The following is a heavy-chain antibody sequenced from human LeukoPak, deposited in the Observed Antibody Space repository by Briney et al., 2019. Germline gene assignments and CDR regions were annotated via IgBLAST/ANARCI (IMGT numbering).Heavy chain of an antibody. D-gene: IGHD2-15*01. CDR3: ARGPLEYCGSGTCYSGRNWFDP. CDR1: RYILTDDY. Sequence: GAAVKVSCKASRYILTDDYMHWVRQAPGQGREWMGWINPNSGDTNYAQKFQGRVTINNETSISTVYMELRRVRYDDTAAYYCARGPLEYCGSGTCYSGRNWFDPWGQGTLVTVSS. CDR2: INPNSGDT. V-gene: IGHV1-2*02. J-gene: IGHJ5*02.